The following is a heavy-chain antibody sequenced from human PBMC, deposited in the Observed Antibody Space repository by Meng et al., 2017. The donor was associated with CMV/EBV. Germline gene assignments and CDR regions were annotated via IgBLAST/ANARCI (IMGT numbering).Heavy chain of an antibody. V-gene: IGHV4-39*07. D-gene: IGHD2-2*01. CDR2: IYYSGST. CDR3: ARVVVPAAMRYNWFDP. Sequence: QLQLQESGPGLVKPSETLSLTCTVSGGSISSSSYYWGWIRQPPGKGLEWIGSIYYSGSTYYNPSLKSRVTISVDTSKNQFSLKLSSVTAADTAVYYCARVVVPAAMRYNWFDPWGQGPLVTVSS. J-gene: IGHJ5*02. CDR1: GGSISSSSYY.